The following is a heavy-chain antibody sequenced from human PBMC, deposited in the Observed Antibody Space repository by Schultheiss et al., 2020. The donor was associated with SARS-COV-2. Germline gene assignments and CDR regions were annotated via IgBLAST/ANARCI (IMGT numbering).Heavy chain of an antibody. CDR3: ARDFSTKGLVTFPFDY. CDR2: IYTSGST. V-gene: IGHV4-4*07. CDR1: GGSISSYY. J-gene: IGHJ4*02. Sequence: SETLSLTCTVSGGSISSYYWSWIRQPAGKGLEWIGRIYTSGSTNYNPSLKSRVTMSVDTSKNQFSLKLSSVTAADTAVYYCARDFSTKGLVTFPFDYWGRGTLVTVSS. D-gene: IGHD3/OR15-3a*01.